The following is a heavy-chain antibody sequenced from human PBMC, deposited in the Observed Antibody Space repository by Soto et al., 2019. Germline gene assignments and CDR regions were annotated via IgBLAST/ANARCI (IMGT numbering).Heavy chain of an antibody. D-gene: IGHD3-3*01. V-gene: IGHV1-8*02. CDR1: GYTFTSYG. Sequence: ASVKVSCKASGYTFTSYGISWVRQAPGQGLEWMGWISAYNGNTGYAQKFQGRVTMTRNTSISTAYMELSSLRSEDTAVYYCARGIRPLVWYAFWSGYYTGGPYYYGMDVWGQGTTVTVSS. CDR3: ARGIRPLVWYAFWSGYYTGGPYYYGMDV. J-gene: IGHJ6*02. CDR2: ISAYNGNT.